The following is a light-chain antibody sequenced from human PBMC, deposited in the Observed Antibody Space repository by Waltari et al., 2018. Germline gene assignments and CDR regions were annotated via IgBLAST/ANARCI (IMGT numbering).Light chain of an antibody. J-gene: IGKJ1*01. CDR3: QQSYTSPRT. CDR2: GAS. CDR1: QSISYF. V-gene: IGKV1-39*01. Sequence: IQMTQSPSSLSASVGDRVTITCRASQSISYFLNWYHQRPGKAPRLLMHGASTLQGGVPSRFSGGGSGTGFSLTISSLQPEDLGTYYCQQSYTSPRTFGQGTKVEIK.